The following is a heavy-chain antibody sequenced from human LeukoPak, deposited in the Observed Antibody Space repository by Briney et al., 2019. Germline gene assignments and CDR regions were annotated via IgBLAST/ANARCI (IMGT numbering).Heavy chain of an antibody. Sequence: GASVKVSCKASGYTFTSYGISWVRQAPGQGLEWMGWISAYNGNTNYAQKFQGRVTMTRNTSISTAYMELSSLRSEDTAVYYCATPRYYDFWSGYPLEDDAFDIWGQGTMVTVSS. J-gene: IGHJ3*02. CDR3: ATPRYYDFWSGYPLEDDAFDI. CDR2: ISAYNGNT. D-gene: IGHD3-3*01. CDR1: GYTFTSYG. V-gene: IGHV1-18*01.